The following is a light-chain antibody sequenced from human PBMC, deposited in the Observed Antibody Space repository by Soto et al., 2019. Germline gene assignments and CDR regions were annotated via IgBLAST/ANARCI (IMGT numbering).Light chain of an antibody. CDR1: SGHSSFA. CDR3: QTWGTGIRV. Sequence: QPVLTQSPSASASLGASVKLTCTLSSGHSSFAIAWHQQQPEKGPRYLMKLNSDGSHSKGDGIPDRFSGSRSGAERYFTISSLQSEDEADYYCQTWGTGIRVFGGGTKLTVL. V-gene: IGLV4-69*01. CDR2: LNSDGSH. J-gene: IGLJ2*01.